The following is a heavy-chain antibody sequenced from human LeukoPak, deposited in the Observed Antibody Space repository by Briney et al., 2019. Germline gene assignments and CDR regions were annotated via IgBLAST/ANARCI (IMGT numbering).Heavy chain of an antibody. V-gene: IGHV3-23*01. CDR3: AKDLVTWASGNWYFDL. Sequence: PGGSLRLSCAASGFTFSSYTMSWVRQAPGKGLQWVSTMSATGSDTHHADSVKGRFTISRDNSKNTLYLQMNSLRAEDTAVYYCAKDLVTWASGNWYFDLWGRGTLVTVSS. CDR1: GFTFSSYT. D-gene: IGHD2-21*02. J-gene: IGHJ2*01. CDR2: MSATGSDT.